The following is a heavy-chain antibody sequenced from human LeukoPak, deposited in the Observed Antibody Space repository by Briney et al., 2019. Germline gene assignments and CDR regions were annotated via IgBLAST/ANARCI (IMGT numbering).Heavy chain of an antibody. CDR2: INPNSGGT. D-gene: IGHD3-3*01. J-gene: IGHJ5*02. V-gene: IGHV1-2*02. CDR3: ARGGRTTLFGVVIGFDP. Sequence: ASVKVSCKASGYTFSGYYMHWVRQVPGQGLEWMGWINPNSGGTNYAQKFQGRVTMTRDTSISIAYMELSSLRSDDTAVYYCARGGRTTLFGVVIGFDPWGQGTLVTVSS. CDR1: GYTFSGYY.